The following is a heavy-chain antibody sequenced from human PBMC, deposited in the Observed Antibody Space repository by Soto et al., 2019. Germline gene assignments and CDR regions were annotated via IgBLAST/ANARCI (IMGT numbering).Heavy chain of an antibody. CDR1: GGSISSSSYY. CDR3: ARLYGDYSRNYYGMDV. Sequence: SETLSLTCTVSGGSISSSSYYWGWIRQPPGKGLEWIGSIYYSGSTYYNPSLKSRVTISVDTSKNQFSLKLSSVTAADTAVYYCARLYGDYSRNYYGMDVWGQGTTVTVS. CDR2: IYYSGST. D-gene: IGHD4-17*01. V-gene: IGHV4-39*01. J-gene: IGHJ6*02.